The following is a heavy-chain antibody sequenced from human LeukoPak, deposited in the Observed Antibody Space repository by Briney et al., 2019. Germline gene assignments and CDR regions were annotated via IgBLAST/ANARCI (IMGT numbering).Heavy chain of an antibody. CDR3: ARMSRYSGYDLHFFDI. D-gene: IGHD5-12*01. CDR2: IKQDGSEK. Sequence: PGRSLRLSCAASGFTFSSYWMSWVRQAPGKGLEWVANIKQDGSEKYYVDSVKGRFTISRDNAKNSLYLQMNSLRAEDTAVYYCARMSRYSGYDLHFFDIWGQGTMVTVSS. V-gene: IGHV3-7*01. J-gene: IGHJ3*02. CDR1: GFTFSSYW.